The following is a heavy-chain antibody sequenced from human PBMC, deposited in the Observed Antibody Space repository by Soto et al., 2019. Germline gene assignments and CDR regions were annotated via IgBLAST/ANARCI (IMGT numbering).Heavy chain of an antibody. CDR1: GGSFSGYY. CDR3: ARFSGSYYYAMDV. D-gene: IGHD6-19*01. Sequence: SETLSLTCAVYGGSFSGYYWSWIRQPPGKGLEWIGEINHIGVTNYKPSLKRRVTISVDTSKNQFSLQLKSVTAADTALYYCARFSGSYYYAMDVWGQGSTVTVS. CDR2: INHIGVT. J-gene: IGHJ6*02. V-gene: IGHV4-34*01.